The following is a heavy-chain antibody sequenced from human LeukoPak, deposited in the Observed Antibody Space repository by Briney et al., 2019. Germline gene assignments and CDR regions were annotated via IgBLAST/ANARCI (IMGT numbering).Heavy chain of an antibody. CDR1: CGYIKSYY. Sequence: SAALSLPCTVSCGYIKSYYWSLVRQPPGKGLEWIGYILYSGSNKYNPSLKSRVTISVDTSKTQFSLKLSSVTAADTAVYYCARHGSVSSGALVWGQGTLVTVSS. CDR2: ILYSGSN. CDR3: ARHGSVSSGALV. J-gene: IGHJ4*02. V-gene: IGHV4-59*08. D-gene: IGHD3-22*01.